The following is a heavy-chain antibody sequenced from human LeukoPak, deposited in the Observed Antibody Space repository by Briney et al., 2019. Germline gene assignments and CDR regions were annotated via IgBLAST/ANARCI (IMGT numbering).Heavy chain of an antibody. D-gene: IGHD2-15*01. CDR2: ISYDGSNK. J-gene: IGHJ6*02. CDR3: AKAREGYCSGGSCYSPHYYYGMDV. V-gene: IGHV3-30*18. CDR1: GFTFSSYG. Sequence: GRSLRLSCAASGFTFSSYGMHWVRQAPGKGLEWAAVISYDGSNKYYADSVKGRFTISRDNSKNTLYLQMNSLRAEDTAVYYCAKAREGYCSGGSCYSPHYYYGMDVWGQGTTVTVSS.